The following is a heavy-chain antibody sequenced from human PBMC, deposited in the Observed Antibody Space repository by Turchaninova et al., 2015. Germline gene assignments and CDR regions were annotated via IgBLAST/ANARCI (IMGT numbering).Heavy chain of an antibody. CDR1: GFIFSRDW. J-gene: IGHJ4*02. CDR3: SRDPWDY. V-gene: IGHV3-7*03. Sequence: GALVQPGGSLRLSCAASGFIFSRDWMSWVRQAPGKGLEWVATIKEDGSEKNYVDSVKGRFTIARDNAKNSLYLQMDVLRADDTAIYYCSRDPWDYWGQGTLVTVSS. CDR2: IKEDGSEK.